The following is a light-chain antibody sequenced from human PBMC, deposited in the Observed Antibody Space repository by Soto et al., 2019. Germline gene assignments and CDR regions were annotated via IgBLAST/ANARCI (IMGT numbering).Light chain of an antibody. CDR3: SLSHSAVVV. Sequence: QAVVTQESSLTVSPGGTVTLTCVSRTGPVTSGHWPYWFQQRPGQVPKTLIYDTNNRHSWTPARFSGSLLGGKAALTLSGAQPEDVADYYCSLSHSAVVVFGGGTQLTVL. CDR2: DTN. CDR1: TGPVTSGHW. V-gene: IGLV7-46*01. J-gene: IGLJ2*01.